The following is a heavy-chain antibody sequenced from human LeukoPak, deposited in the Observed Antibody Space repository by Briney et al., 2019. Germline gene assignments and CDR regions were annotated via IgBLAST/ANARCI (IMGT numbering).Heavy chain of an antibody. CDR3: ARDRLSLSVVYCGGDCYSGAFDI. D-gene: IGHD2-21*02. CDR2: IYHSGIT. J-gene: IGHJ3*02. Sequence: SETLSLTCAVSGGSISSSNWWSWVRQPPGKGLEWIGEIYHSGITNYNPSLKSRVTISVDKSKNQFSLKLSSVTAADTAVYYCARDRLSLSVVYCGGDCYSGAFDIWGQGTMVTVSS. V-gene: IGHV4-4*02. CDR1: GGSISSSNW.